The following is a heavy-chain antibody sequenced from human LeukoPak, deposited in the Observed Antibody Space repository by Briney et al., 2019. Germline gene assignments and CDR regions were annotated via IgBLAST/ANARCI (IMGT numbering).Heavy chain of an antibody. J-gene: IGHJ4*02. CDR3: AREGSCTGTSCLDY. D-gene: IGHD2-2*01. Sequence: GGSLRLSCAASGFTFSSNWMSWVRQAPGKGPEWVADIRQDGTESFYLDSVKGRFTISRDNAKNSLYLQMNSLRAEDTAVYFCAREGSCTGTSCLDYWGQGTLVFVSS. V-gene: IGHV3-7*01. CDR2: IRQDGTES. CDR1: GFTFSSNW.